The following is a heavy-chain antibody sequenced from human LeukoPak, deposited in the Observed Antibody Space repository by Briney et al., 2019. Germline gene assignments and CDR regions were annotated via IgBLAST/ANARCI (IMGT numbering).Heavy chain of an antibody. J-gene: IGHJ6*02. D-gene: IGHD4-11*01. CDR2: ISWDGGST. V-gene: IGHV3-43*01. CDR3: ARAYDYNFYYYYYGMDV. CDR1: GFTFDDYT. Sequence: GGSLRLSCAASGFTFDDYTMHWVRQAPGKGLEWVSLISWDGGSTYYADSVKGRFTISRNNSKNSLYLQMNSLRTEDTALYYCARAYDYNFYYYYYGMDVWGQGTTVTVSS.